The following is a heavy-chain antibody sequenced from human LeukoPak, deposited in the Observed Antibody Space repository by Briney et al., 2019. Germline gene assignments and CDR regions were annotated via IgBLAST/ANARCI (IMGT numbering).Heavy chain of an antibody. Sequence: PGRSLRLSCAASGFTFSSYAMHWVRQAPGKGLEWVAVMSYGGSKTYYADSVKGRFTISRDNSKDTLYLQVNSLRAEDTAVYYCARENYGALYFDYWGQGTLVTVSS. CDR3: ARENYGALYFDY. J-gene: IGHJ4*02. V-gene: IGHV3-30-3*01. CDR2: MSYGGSKT. CDR1: GFTFSSYA. D-gene: IGHD4-17*01.